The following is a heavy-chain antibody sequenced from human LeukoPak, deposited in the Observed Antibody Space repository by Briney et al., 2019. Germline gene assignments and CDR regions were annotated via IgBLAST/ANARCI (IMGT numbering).Heavy chain of an antibody. D-gene: IGHD6-19*01. V-gene: IGHV4-34*01. J-gene: IGHJ4*02. CDR2: INHSGST. Sequence: SETLSLTCTVYNRSLSGYYWNWIRQPPGKGLEWIGEINHSGSTNYNPSLKSRVTISVDTSKNQFSLKLSSVTAADTAVYYCARLSSGSFLVWGQGTLVTVSS. CDR1: NRSLSGYY. CDR3: ARLSSGSFLV.